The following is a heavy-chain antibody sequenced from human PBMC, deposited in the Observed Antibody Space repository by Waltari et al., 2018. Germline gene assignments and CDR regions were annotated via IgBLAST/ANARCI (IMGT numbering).Heavy chain of an antibody. D-gene: IGHD5-18*01. J-gene: IGHJ4*02. V-gene: IGHV3-7*01. CDR2: IKQDGSEK. CDR3: ARDPMAYSYVPWYFDY. CDR1: GFTFSRYW. Sequence: EVQLVESGGGLVQSGGSLRLSCTGSGFTFSRYWMTWVRQAPGKGLEWVANIKQDGSEKYYVDSVKGRFTISRDNAKTSLYLQMNSLRAEDTAVYYCARDPMAYSYVPWYFDYWGQGALVTVSS.